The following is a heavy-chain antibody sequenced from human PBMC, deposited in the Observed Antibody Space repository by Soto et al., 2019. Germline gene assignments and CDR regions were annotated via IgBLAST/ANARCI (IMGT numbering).Heavy chain of an antibody. V-gene: IGHV3-7*01. CDR2: IKQDGSEK. CDR3: ARDAAVAGLNLEYFDY. J-gene: IGHJ4*02. CDR1: GFTFSSYW. D-gene: IGHD6-19*01. Sequence: EVQLVESGGGLVQPGGPLRLSCAASGFTFSSYWMSWVRQAPGKGLEWVANIKQDGSEKYYVDSVKGRFTISRDNAKNSLYLQMNSLRAEDTAVYYCARDAAVAGLNLEYFDYWGQGTLVTVSS.